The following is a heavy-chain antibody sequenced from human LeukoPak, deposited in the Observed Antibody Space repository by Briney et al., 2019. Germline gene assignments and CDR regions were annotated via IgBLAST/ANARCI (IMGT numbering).Heavy chain of an antibody. CDR1: TYTFTRYG. Sequence: SVKLSCKASTYTFTRYGISWVRQAPGQGLEWMGWISGYNGNTNYAQKFLGRVSMTADTATTTAYMEVRSLTSDDTAMYYCARSGRGTYYYFDLWGQGTLVTVSS. D-gene: IGHD5-12*01. J-gene: IGHJ4*02. CDR2: ISGYNGNT. V-gene: IGHV1-18*01. CDR3: ARSGRGTYYYFDL.